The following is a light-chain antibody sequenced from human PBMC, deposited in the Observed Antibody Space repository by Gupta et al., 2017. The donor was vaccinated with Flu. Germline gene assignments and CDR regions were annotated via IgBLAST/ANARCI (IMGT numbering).Light chain of an antibody. J-gene: IGKJ1*01. V-gene: IGKV3-20*01. Sequence: GTLSLSPGERATLSCRASESVSSKYLAWYQQKPGQAPRLLMYGASSRATGTADRFSGSGSGTDFSLTISSLEPEDFAVYYCHHYGNSPRTFGQGTKVEIK. CDR1: ESVSSKY. CDR2: GAS. CDR3: HHYGNSPRT.